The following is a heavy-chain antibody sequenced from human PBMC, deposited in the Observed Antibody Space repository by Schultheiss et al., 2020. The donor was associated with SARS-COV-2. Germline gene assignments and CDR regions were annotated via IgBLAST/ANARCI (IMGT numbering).Heavy chain of an antibody. CDR3: ARAVDGYNTGSFDY. D-gene: IGHD5-24*01. J-gene: IGHJ4*02. CDR1: GGSISSSSYY. CDR2: IYYSGST. Sequence: SETLSLTCTVSGGSISSSSYYWSWIRQPPGKGLEWIGYIYYSGSTNYNPSLKSRVTMSVDTSKNQFSLKLSSVTAADTAVYYCARAVDGYNTGSFDYWGQGTLVTVSS. V-gene: IGHV4-61*05.